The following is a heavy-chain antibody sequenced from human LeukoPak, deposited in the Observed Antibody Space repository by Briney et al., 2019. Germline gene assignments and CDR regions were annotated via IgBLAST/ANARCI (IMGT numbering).Heavy chain of an antibody. CDR1: GFTFSTYW. CDR2: IHPEGNEK. V-gene: IGHV3-7*04. D-gene: IGHD2-21*02. CDR3: ARGDDFSGDY. J-gene: IGHJ4*02. Sequence: GGSLRLSCTASGFTFSTYWMSWVRQAPGEGLEWVANIHPEGNEKYHVDSVKGRFTISRDNAKNSLYLQMNSLRVEDTAVYYCARGDDFSGDYWGQGTLVNVSS.